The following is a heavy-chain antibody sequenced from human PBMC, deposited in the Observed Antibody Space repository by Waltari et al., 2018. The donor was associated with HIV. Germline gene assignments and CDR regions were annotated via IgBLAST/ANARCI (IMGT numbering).Heavy chain of an antibody. V-gene: IGHV4-34*01. CDR3: SREGYGGNPANNFDF. CDR2: VNHSGNI. Sequence: QVHLRQSGAGLLKPSETLSLTCTVSGGSFSGYYWSWIRQPPGQGLEWIGEVNHSGNINYNPSLKSRLIISVDTSKRQFSLRLKSVTAADTAVYYCSREGYGGNPANNFDFWGQGTLVSVSS. CDR1: GGSFSGYY. D-gene: IGHD2-15*01. J-gene: IGHJ4*02.